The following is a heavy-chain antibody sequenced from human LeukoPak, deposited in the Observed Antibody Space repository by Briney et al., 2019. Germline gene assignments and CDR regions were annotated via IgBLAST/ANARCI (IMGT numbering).Heavy chain of an antibody. CDR2: IWYGGSNK. V-gene: IGHV3-33*08. CDR1: GFTFSSYG. Sequence: SGGSLRLSCAASGFTFSSYGMHWVRQAPGKGLEWVAVIWYGGSNKYYADSVKGRFTISRDNSKNTLYLQMNSLRAEDTAVYYCARDTKCSSTSCWYYQNDYWGQGTLVTVSS. CDR3: ARDTKCSSTSCWYYQNDY. J-gene: IGHJ4*02. D-gene: IGHD2-2*01.